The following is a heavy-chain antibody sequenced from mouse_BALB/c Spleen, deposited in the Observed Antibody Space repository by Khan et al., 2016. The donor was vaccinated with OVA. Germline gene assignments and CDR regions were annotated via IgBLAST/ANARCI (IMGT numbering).Heavy chain of an antibody. CDR2: INPDSSTI. D-gene: IGHD1-1*01. V-gene: IGHV4-1*02. CDR1: GFDFSRYR. J-gene: IGHJ2*01. Sequence: EVQLQESGGGLVQPGGSLKLSCAASGFDFSRYRMNWVRQAPGKGLEWIGEINPDSSTINYTPSLKDKFIISRDNAKNTLYLQMSKVRSEDTALYYCARLYYYGTSDYWGQGTTLTVSS. CDR3: ARLYYYGTSDY.